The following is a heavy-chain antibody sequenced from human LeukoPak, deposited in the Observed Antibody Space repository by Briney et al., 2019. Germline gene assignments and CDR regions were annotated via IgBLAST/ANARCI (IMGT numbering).Heavy chain of an antibody. J-gene: IGHJ5*02. CDR2: IIPIFGTA. CDR1: GGTFSSYA. CDR3: AESITIFGVVIDSWFDP. Sequence: SSVTVSCKASGGTFSSYAISWVRQAHGQWLEWMGWIIPIFGTANYAKKFQGRVTITEDEFTSTAYMELSSLRSEDTAVYYCAESITIFGVVIDSWFDPWGQGTLVTVSS. D-gene: IGHD3-3*01. V-gene: IGHV1-69*01.